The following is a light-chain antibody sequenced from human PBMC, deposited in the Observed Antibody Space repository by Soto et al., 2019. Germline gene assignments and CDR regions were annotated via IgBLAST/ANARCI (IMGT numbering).Light chain of an antibody. CDR3: CSYASIFAV. CDR2: DVN. V-gene: IGLV2-11*01. Sequence: QSALTQPPSVSGSPGQSVAISCTGLSSDVGVYKFVSWYQQRPGQAPKLIIYDVNKCPSGIPDRFSGSKSGDTASLTISGLRAEDEADYYCCSYASIFAVFGGGTKLTVL. CDR1: SSDVGVYKF. J-gene: IGLJ2*01.